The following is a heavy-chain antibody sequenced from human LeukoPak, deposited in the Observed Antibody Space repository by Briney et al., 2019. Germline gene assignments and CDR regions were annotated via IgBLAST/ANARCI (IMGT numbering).Heavy chain of an antibody. Sequence: SETLSLTCTVSGGSISSISYFWGWVRQPPGKGLEWIGSISYSGKTYYSSSLKSRVTISVDTSKEEFSLKLSSVTAADTAVYYCASHHIPTRPRFDYWGQGTLITVSS. J-gene: IGHJ4*02. D-gene: IGHD6-6*01. CDR2: ISYSGKT. CDR1: GGSISSISYF. CDR3: ASHHIPTRPRFDY. V-gene: IGHV4-39*07.